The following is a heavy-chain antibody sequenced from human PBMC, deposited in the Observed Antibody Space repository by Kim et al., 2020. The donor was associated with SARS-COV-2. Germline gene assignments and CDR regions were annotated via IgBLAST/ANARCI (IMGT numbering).Heavy chain of an antibody. Sequence: SVKVSCKASGGTFSSYAISWVRQAPGQGLEWMGGIIPIFGTANYAQKFQGRVTITADESTSTAYMELSSLRSEDTAVYYCARGPQHSITGTTWWFDPWGQGTLVTVSS. CDR1: GGTFSSYA. CDR3: ARGPQHSITGTTWWFDP. V-gene: IGHV1-69*13. J-gene: IGHJ5*02. D-gene: IGHD1-7*01. CDR2: IIPIFGTA.